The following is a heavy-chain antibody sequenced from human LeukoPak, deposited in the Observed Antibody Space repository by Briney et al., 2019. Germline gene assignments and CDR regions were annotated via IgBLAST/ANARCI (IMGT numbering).Heavy chain of an antibody. D-gene: IGHD2-21*02. Sequence: PSETLSLTCTVSGGSISSSSYYWGWIRQPPGKGLEWIGSIYYSGSTYYNPSLKSRVTISVDTSKNQFSLKLSSVTAADTAVYYCVGIVVVTADLDYWGQGTLVTVSS. CDR3: VGIVVVTADLDY. V-gene: IGHV4-39*01. CDR2: IYYSGST. CDR1: GGSISSSSYY. J-gene: IGHJ4*02.